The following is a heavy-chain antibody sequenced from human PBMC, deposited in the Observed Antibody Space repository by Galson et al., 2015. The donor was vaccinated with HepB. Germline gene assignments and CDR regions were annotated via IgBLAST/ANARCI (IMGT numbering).Heavy chain of an antibody. V-gene: IGHV3-23*01. D-gene: IGHD6-19*01. CDR2: ISGGGGST. CDR3: GTGYTSGSYYFDY. CDR1: GFTFSSYA. J-gene: IGHJ4*02. Sequence: SLRLSCAASGFTFSSYAMSWVRQAPGKGLEWVSAISGGGGSTYYADSVKGRFAISRDSSKNTLYLQMNSLRAEDTAVYYCGTGYTSGSYYFDYWGQGALVTVSS.